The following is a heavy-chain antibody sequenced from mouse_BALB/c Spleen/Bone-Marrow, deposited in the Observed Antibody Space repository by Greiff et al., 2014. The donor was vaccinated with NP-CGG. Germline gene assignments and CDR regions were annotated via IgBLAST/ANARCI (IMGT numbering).Heavy chain of an antibody. D-gene: IGHD1-1*01. J-gene: IGHJ3*01. CDR1: GFTFSGFG. CDR2: IGVGGTYT. V-gene: IGHV5-6*01. CDR3: ARPFTTVVATVFAY. Sequence: EVKVVESGGDLVKPGGSLKLSCAASGFTFSGFGMSWVRQSPDKRLEWVATIGVGGTYTYYPDSVKGRFTISRDNAKNTLCLRMSSLKSEDTAMYYCARPFTTVVATVFAYWGQGTLVTVSA.